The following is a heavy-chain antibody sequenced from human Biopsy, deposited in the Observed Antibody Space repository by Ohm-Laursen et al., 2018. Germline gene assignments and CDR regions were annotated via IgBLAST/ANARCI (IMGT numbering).Heavy chain of an antibody. V-gene: IGHV4-59*07. Sequence: SDTLSLTCSVSGDSIISYYWTWIRQPPGKGLEWIGHVYSGGNNNYNPSLKSQVTISKDTSKNQFSLQVNSVTAADTAVYYCARTPSDSFWSGSYKRGLWFDPWGQGTLVTVSS. CDR2: VYSGGNN. D-gene: IGHD3-3*01. CDR1: GDSIISYY. J-gene: IGHJ5*02. CDR3: ARTPSDSFWSGSYKRGLWFDP.